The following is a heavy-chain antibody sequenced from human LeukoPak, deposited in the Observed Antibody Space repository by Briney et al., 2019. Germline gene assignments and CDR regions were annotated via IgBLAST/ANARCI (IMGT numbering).Heavy chain of an antibody. J-gene: IGHJ3*02. CDR1: GFTFSSYS. V-gene: IGHV3-21*01. CDR3: ARDRWSEEMDYGADDAFDI. D-gene: IGHD4-17*01. CDR2: ISSSSSYI. Sequence: VGSLRLSCAASGFTFSSYSMNWVRQAPGKGLEWVSSISSSSSYIYYADSVKGRFTISRDNAKNSLYLQMNSLRAEDTAVYYCARDRWSEEMDYGADDAFDIWGQGTMVTVSS.